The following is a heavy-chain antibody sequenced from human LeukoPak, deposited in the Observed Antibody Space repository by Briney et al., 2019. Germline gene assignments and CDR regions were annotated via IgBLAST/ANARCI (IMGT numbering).Heavy chain of an antibody. D-gene: IGHD4-11*01. CDR2: IYHSGST. J-gene: IGHJ4*02. V-gene: IGHV4-38-2*02. CDR3: ARGTVTLVPWVD. CDR1: GYSISSGYY. Sequence: SETLSLTCTVSGYSISSGYYWGWIRQPPGKGREWIGSIYHSGSTYYNPSLKSRVTISVDTSKNQFSLKLSSVTAADTAVYYCARGTVTLVPWVDWGQGTLVTVSS.